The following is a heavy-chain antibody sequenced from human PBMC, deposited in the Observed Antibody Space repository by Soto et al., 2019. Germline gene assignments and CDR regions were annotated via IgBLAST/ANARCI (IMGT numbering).Heavy chain of an antibody. CDR2: TSYDGSNK. Sequence: GGSLRLSCAASGFTFSSYAMHWVRQAPGKGLEWVAVTSYDGSNKYYADSVKGRFTISRDNSKNTLYLQMNSLRAEDTAVYYCLRDASRSHPLDVLGHRTPVTVPS. J-gene: IGHJ6*02. CDR1: GFTFSSYA. D-gene: IGHD3-10*01. V-gene: IGHV3-30-3*01. CDR3: LRDASRSHPLDV.